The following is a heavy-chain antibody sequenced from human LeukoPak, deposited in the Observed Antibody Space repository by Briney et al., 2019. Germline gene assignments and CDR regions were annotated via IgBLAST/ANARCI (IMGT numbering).Heavy chain of an antibody. Sequence: GGSLRLSCAAYGFTFSSYSMNWVRQAPGKGLEWVSFISTSSSYIYYADSVKGRFTISRDNSKNTLHLHINSLRAEDTAVYYCVKDNPLDYWGQGTLVIVSS. J-gene: IGHJ4*02. CDR1: GFTFSSYS. CDR2: ISTSSSYI. CDR3: VKDNPLDY. D-gene: IGHD1-14*01. V-gene: IGHV3-21*01.